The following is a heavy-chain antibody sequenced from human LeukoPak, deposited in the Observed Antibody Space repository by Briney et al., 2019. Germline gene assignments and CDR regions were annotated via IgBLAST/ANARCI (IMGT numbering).Heavy chain of an antibody. CDR2: MNLNSGNT. CDR3: RRGSSGRRDN. D-gene: IGHD6-19*01. J-gene: IGHJ4*02. Sequence: ASVKLSCTASGYTFTSCDINWERQAPGPGLELMGFMNLNSGNTSYGKSFQDRITMTRDISIDKAYSELRNLISEDTTIVYCRRGSSGRRDNWGEGRVVTVSA. V-gene: IGHV1-8*01. CDR1: GYTFTSCD.